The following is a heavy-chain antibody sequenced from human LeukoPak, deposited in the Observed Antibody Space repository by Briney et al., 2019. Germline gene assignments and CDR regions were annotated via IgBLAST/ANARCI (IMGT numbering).Heavy chain of an antibody. CDR3: ASNYYGSGSYYADAFDI. CDR2: ISSSGSGT. J-gene: IGHJ3*02. D-gene: IGHD3-10*01. CDR1: GVIFSSYA. Sequence: GGSLRLSCAASGVIFSSYAMNWVRQAPGKGLEWVSTISSSGSGTYYADSVKGRFTISRDNSKNTLYLQMNSLRAEDTAVYYCASNYYGSGSYYADAFDIWGQGTMVTVSS. V-gene: IGHV3-23*01.